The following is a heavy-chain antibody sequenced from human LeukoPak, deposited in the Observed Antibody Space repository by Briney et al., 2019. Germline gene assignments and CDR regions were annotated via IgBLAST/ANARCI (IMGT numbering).Heavy chain of an antibody. J-gene: IGHJ4*02. D-gene: IGHD6-19*01. V-gene: IGHV4-59*01. Sequence: SETLSLTCTVSGGSISSYYWSWIRQPPAKGLEWIGYIYYSGSTNYNPSLKSRVTISVDTSKNQFSLKLSSVTAADTAVYYCARGEAVAGKNFDYWGQGTLVTVSS. CDR1: GGSISSYY. CDR2: IYYSGST. CDR3: ARGEAVAGKNFDY.